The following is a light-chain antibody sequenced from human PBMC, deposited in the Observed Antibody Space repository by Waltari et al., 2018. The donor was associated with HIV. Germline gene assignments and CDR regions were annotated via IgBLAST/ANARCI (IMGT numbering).Light chain of an antibody. Sequence: EIVLTQSPATLSLSPGERATLSCRASQSVSSYLAWYQQKPGQAPRLLIYEASNRATGIPARCSGSGSGTDFTLTISSLEPEDFAVYYCQQRSNWPPWTFGQGTKVEIK. CDR3: QQRSNWPPWT. J-gene: IGKJ1*01. CDR2: EAS. V-gene: IGKV3-11*01. CDR1: QSVSSY.